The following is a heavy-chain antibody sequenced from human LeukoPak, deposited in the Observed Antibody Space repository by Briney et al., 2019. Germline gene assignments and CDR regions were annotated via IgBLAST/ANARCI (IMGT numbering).Heavy chain of an antibody. V-gene: IGHV3-53*01. Sequence: GGSLRLSCAASGFTVSSNYMSWVRQAPGKGLEWVSVIYSGGSTYYADSVKGRFAISRDNSKNTLYLQMNSLRAEDTAVYYCAKDLLAVAGEYYYYYYGMDVWGQGTTVTVSS. CDR3: AKDLLAVAGEYYYYYYGMDV. CDR1: GFTVSSNY. J-gene: IGHJ6*02. D-gene: IGHD6-19*01. CDR2: IYSGGST.